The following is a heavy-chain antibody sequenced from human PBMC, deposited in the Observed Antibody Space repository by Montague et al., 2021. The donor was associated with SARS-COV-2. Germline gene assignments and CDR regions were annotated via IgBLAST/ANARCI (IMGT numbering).Heavy chain of an antibody. CDR2: ISWNSGSI. CDR3: AKDMGGLGSFYYYYGMDV. J-gene: IGHJ6*02. D-gene: IGHD3/OR15-3a*01. V-gene: IGHV3-9*01. Sequence: SLRLSCAASGFTFGDYAMHWVRQAPGKGLEWVSGISWNSGSIGYXDSXKGRFTISRDNAKNSLYLQMNSLRAEDTALYYCAKDMGGLGSFYYYYGMDVWGQGTTVTVSS. CDR1: GFTFGDYA.